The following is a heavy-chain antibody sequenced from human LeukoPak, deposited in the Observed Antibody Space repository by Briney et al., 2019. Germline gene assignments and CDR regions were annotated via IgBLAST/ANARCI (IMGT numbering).Heavy chain of an antibody. Sequence: PETLSLTCIVSGGSIGSYYWSWIRQPAGKGLEWIGRIYGDGSTDYSPSLKSRITMSVDTSKNQFSLKLRPVTAADTAVYYCARGGWFDPWGRGTLVTVSS. CDR3: ARGGWFDP. CDR2: IYGDGST. V-gene: IGHV4-4*07. CDR1: GGSIGSYY. J-gene: IGHJ5*02.